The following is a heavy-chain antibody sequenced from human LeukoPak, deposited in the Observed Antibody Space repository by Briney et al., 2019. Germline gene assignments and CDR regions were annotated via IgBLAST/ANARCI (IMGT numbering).Heavy chain of an antibody. CDR2: IYSGGST. CDR1: GGSFSGYY. Sequence: ETLSLTCAVYGGSFSGYYWSWVRQAPGKGLEWVSVIYSGGSTYYADSVKGRFTISRDNSKNTLYLQMNSLRAEDTAVYYCARGSFHGVLRFLEWLPPLDVWGKGTTVTVSS. J-gene: IGHJ6*04. D-gene: IGHD3-3*01. CDR3: ARGSFHGVLRFLEWLPPLDV. V-gene: IGHV3-53*01.